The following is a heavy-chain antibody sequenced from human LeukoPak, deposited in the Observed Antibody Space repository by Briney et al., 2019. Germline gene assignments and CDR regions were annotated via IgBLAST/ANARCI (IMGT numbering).Heavy chain of an antibody. Sequence: PGGSLRLSCAACGFIFSSYWMSWVRQAPGKGLEWVANIKQDGSEKYYVDSVKGRFTISRDNAKNSLYLQMDSLRAEDTAVYYCARGFRWFNPWGQGTLVTVSS. J-gene: IGHJ5*02. CDR1: GFIFSSYW. V-gene: IGHV3-7*01. CDR2: IKQDGSEK. CDR3: ARGFRWFNP.